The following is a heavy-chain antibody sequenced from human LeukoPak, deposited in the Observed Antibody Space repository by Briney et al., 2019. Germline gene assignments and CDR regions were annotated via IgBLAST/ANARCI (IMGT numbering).Heavy chain of an antibody. D-gene: IGHD3-16*01. CDR1: GFTFSNYG. J-gene: IGHJ4*02. CDR3: AKRGDGGHKSLEY. V-gene: IGHV3-30*18. CDR2: ITYDGSSE. Sequence: GGSLRLSCVASGFTFSNYGMHWVRQAPGKGLEWVATITYDGSSEYYADSVKDRFTVSRDNSKNTLYLQMSSLKTEDTAVYYCAKRGDGGHKSLEYWGQGTLVIVSS.